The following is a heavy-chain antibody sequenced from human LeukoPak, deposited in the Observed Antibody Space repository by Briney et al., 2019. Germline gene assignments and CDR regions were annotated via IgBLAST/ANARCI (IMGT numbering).Heavy chain of an antibody. CDR2: IYWNGDK. CDR1: GFSLSTTGVG. J-gene: IGHJ6*03. CDR3: AHRRHYFEDDEDYMDV. D-gene: IGHD3-9*01. V-gene: IGHV2-5*01. Sequence: SGPTLVKPTQTLTLTCTSSGFSLSTTGVGVGWIRQPPGKALEWLALIYWNGDKRYSPSLRSRLTITKDNSKNQVVLAMTNMDPVDTATYFCAHRRHYFEDDEDYMDVWGKGTTVTVSS.